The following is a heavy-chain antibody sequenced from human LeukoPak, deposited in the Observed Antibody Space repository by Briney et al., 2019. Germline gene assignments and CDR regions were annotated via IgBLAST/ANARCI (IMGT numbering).Heavy chain of an antibody. D-gene: IGHD2-15*01. Sequence: SETLSLTCTVSGGSISSSSYYWGWIRQPPGKGLEWIGSIYYSGSTYYNPSLKSRVTISVDTSKNQFSLKLSSVTAADTAVYYCARLKSRSGVSWRPFDYWGQGTLVTVSS. CDR2: IYYSGST. V-gene: IGHV4-39*01. CDR3: ARLKSRSGVSWRPFDY. CDR1: GGSISSSSYY. J-gene: IGHJ4*02.